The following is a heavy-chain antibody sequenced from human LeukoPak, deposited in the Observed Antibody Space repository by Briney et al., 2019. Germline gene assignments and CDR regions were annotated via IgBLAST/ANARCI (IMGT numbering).Heavy chain of an antibody. Sequence: SETLSLTCTVSGGSISSYYWSWIRQPAGKGLEWIGRIYTSGSTNYNPSLKSRVTISVDTSKNQFSLKLSSVTAADAAVYYCASFRYYYDSSGYQAIFDYWGQGTLVTVSS. CDR1: GGSISSYY. D-gene: IGHD3-22*01. J-gene: IGHJ4*02. CDR2: IYTSGST. V-gene: IGHV4-4*07. CDR3: ASFRYYYDSSGYQAIFDY.